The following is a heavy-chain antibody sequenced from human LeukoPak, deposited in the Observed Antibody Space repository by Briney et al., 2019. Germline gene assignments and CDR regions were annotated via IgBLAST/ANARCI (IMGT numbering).Heavy chain of an antibody. V-gene: IGHV3-53*01. Sequence: GGSLRLSCAASGFTVRSNYMSWVRQAPGKGLEWVSLIYSGGRTFYADSVRGRFTISRDNSNNALYLQMDSLRTEDTAVYYCANWIGSSSRDYWGQGTLVTVSS. CDR1: GFTVRSNY. CDR2: IYSGGRT. D-gene: IGHD6-6*01. CDR3: ANWIGSSSRDY. J-gene: IGHJ4*02.